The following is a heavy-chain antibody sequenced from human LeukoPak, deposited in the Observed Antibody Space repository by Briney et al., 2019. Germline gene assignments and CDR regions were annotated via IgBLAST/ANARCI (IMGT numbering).Heavy chain of an antibody. CDR2: INHSGST. CDR3: ASGGGSIWFDP. J-gene: IGHJ5*02. Sequence: PSETLSLTCAVYGGSISGYYWSWIRQPPGKGLEWIGEINHSGSTNYNPSLKSRVTISVDTSKNQFSLKLSSVTAADTAVYYCASGGGSIWFDPWGQGTLVTVSS. V-gene: IGHV4-34*01. D-gene: IGHD2-15*01. CDR1: GGSISGYY.